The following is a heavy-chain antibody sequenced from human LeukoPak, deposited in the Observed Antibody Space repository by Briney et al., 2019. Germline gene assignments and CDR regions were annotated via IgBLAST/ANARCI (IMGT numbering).Heavy chain of an antibody. Sequence: PAGSLTLSCAASGFTVSGYAFTWVRQAPGKRLEWVSTIDWSGGSTSYADSVKGRFTISRDNAKNSLYLQMNSLRAEDTALYFCARSRSYYFDDWGEGSLVTVSS. D-gene: IGHD2-15*01. CDR3: ARSRSYYFDD. CDR2: IDWSGGST. V-gene: IGHV3-20*04. CDR1: GFTVSGYA. J-gene: IGHJ4*02.